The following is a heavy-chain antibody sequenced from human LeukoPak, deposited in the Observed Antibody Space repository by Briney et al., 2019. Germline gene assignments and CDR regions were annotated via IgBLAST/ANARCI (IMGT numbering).Heavy chain of an antibody. J-gene: IGHJ4*02. CDR2: INHSGST. D-gene: IGHD2-2*01. Sequence: SETLSLTCAVYGGSFSGYYWSWIRQPPGKGLEWIGEINHSGSTNYNPSLKSRVTISVDTSKNQFSLKLSSVTAADTAVYYCARGRGPAAASWGQGTLVTVSS. V-gene: IGHV4-34*01. CDR1: GGSFSGYY. CDR3: ARGRGPAAAS.